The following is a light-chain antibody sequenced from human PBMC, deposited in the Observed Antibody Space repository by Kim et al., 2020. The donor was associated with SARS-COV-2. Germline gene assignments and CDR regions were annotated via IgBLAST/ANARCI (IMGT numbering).Light chain of an antibody. J-gene: IGLJ1*01. CDR3: QAWDSTTAFYV. Sequence: SYELTQPPSVSVSPGQTASITCSGDKLGLKYTYWYQQKAGQSPVLVIYQDTKRPSGVPERFSGSNSGNTATLTISGTQAMDEADYYCQAWDSTTAFYVFGTGTKVTVL. CDR1: KLGLKY. V-gene: IGLV3-1*01. CDR2: QDT.